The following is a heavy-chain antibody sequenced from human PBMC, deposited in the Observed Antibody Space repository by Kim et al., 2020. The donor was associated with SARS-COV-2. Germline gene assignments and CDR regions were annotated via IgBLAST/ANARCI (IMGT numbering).Heavy chain of an antibody. D-gene: IGHD4-17*01. CDR3: ASKARNDYGDYYYFDY. V-gene: IGHV1-69*02. Sequence: KFQGSVTITADNSTRTAYMELSSLRSEDTAVYYCASKARNDYGDYYYFDYWGQGTLVTVSS. J-gene: IGHJ4*02.